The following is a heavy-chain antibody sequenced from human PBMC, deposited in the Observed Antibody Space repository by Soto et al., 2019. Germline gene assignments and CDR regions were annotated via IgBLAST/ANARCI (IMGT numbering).Heavy chain of an antibody. V-gene: IGHV1-69*13. Sequence: RASVKVSCKASGGSFSNFGSSWVRQAPGQGLEWMGGIVPVSGRPNYAQSFRGRLTITADESTSTGYMELITLSSDDTAVYSCAREGSGYNFWGQGTQVTVSS. D-gene: IGHD5-12*01. CDR1: GGSFSNFG. CDR3: AREGSGYNF. J-gene: IGHJ4*02. CDR2: IVPVSGRP.